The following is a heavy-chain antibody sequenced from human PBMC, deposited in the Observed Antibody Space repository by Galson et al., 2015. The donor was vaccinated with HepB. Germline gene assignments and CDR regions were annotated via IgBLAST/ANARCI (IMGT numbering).Heavy chain of an antibody. CDR3: AAGTIRFLEWFNYYYYMDV. J-gene: IGHJ6*03. D-gene: IGHD3-3*01. CDR1: GSTFTSSA. CDR2: IVVGSGNT. Sequence: SVKVSCKASGSTFTSSAMQWVRQARGQRLEWIGWIVVGSGNTNYAQKFQERVTITRDMSTSTAYMELSSLRSEDTAVYYCAAGTIRFLEWFNYYYYMDVWGKGNPGHCLL. V-gene: IGHV1-58*02.